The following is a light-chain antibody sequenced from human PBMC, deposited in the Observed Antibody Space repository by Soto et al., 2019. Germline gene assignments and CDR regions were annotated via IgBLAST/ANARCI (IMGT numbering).Light chain of an antibody. J-gene: IGLJ1*01. CDR1: SSDVGGYNY. CDR3: SSYTSSSSYV. CDR2: DVN. V-gene: IGLV2-14*03. Sequence: QSALTQPASVSGSPGQSITISCTGTSSDVGGYNYVSWYQQHPGKAPKVMIYDVNNRPSGVSNRFSGSKSGNTASLTISGLQAEDEADYYCSSYTSSSSYVFGTGTEVTVL.